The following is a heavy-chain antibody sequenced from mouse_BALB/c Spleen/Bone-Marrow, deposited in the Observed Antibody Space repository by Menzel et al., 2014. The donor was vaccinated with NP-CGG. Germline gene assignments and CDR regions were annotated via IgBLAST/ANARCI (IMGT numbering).Heavy chain of an antibody. CDR3: VRGGGSWYFDV. V-gene: IGHV2-9*02. CDR1: GFSLTSYG. CDR2: IWAGGST. Sequence: VKLMESGPGLVAPSQSLSITCTVSGFSLTSYGVHWVRQPPGKGLEWLGVIWAGGSTNYNSALMSRLSISKDNSKSQVFLKMNSLQTDDTAMYYCVRGGGSWYFDVWGAGTTVTVSS. J-gene: IGHJ1*01.